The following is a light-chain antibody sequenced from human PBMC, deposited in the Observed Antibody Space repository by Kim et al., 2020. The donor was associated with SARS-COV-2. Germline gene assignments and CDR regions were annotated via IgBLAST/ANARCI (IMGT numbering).Light chain of an antibody. CDR2: QDS. Sequence: VSPGQTASLTCSEDRLGDKYACWYQQKPGQSPVLVIYQDSKRPSGIPERFSGSNSGNTATLTISGTQAMDEADYYCQAWDSSTVVFGGGTQLTVL. CDR1: RLGDKY. CDR3: QAWDSSTVV. V-gene: IGLV3-1*01. J-gene: IGLJ2*01.